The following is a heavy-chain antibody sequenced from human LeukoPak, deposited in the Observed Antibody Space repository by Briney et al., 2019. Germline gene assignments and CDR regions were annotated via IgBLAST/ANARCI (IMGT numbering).Heavy chain of an antibody. CDR3: AKATYYYDSSGSDGNQFDY. V-gene: IGHV3-23*01. CDR2: ISGSGGSA. Sequence: ETLSLTCTVSGGSISSSSYYWGWIRQPPGKGLEWVSAISGSGGSAYYADSVKGRFTISRDNSKNTLYLQMNSLRAEDTAVYYCAKATYYYDSSGSDGNQFDYWGQGTLVTVSS. CDR1: GGSISSSSYY. D-gene: IGHD3-22*01. J-gene: IGHJ4*02.